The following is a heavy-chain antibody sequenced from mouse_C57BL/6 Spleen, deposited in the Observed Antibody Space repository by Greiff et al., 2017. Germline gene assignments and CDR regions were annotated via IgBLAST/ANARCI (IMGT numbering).Heavy chain of an antibody. Sequence: EVQLVESGGGLVQPGGSMKLSCAASGFTFSDAWMDWVRQSPEKGLEWVAEIRNKANNHATYYAESVKGRFTISRDDSKSSVYLQMNSLRAEDTGIYYCTRIYYYGSSYWYFDVWGTGTTVTVSS. V-gene: IGHV6-6*01. D-gene: IGHD1-1*01. CDR3: TRIYYYGSSYWYFDV. CDR1: GFTFSDAW. J-gene: IGHJ1*03. CDR2: IRNKANNHAT.